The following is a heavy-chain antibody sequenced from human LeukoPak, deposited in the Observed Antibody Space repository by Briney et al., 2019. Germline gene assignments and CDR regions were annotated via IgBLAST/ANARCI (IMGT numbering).Heavy chain of an antibody. Sequence: SETLSLTCAVYGGSFSGYYWSWIRQPPGKGLEWIGEINHSGSTNYNPSLKSRVTISVDTSKNQFSLKLSSVTAADTAVYYCARVFGYCTNGVCYIRRRYSDYWGQGTLVTVSS. J-gene: IGHJ4*02. CDR2: INHSGST. CDR3: ARVFGYCTNGVCYIRRRYSDY. CDR1: GGSFSGYY. V-gene: IGHV4-34*01. D-gene: IGHD2-8*01.